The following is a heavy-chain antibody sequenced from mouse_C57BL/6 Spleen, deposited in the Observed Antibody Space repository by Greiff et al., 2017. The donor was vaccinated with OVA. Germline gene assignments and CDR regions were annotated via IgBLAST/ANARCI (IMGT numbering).Heavy chain of an antibody. CDR1: GYTFTDYN. CDR2: LNPNNGGT. J-gene: IGHJ4*01. V-gene: IGHV1-22*01. CDR3: ARRVYSYTAMDY. Sequence: EVQLHQSGPELVKPGASVKMSCKASGYTFTDYNMHWVQQSHGKSLEWIGYLNPNNGGTSSHQQFTGKATLTVNKSSSTAYMELRSLTAEDSAVYYCARRVYSYTAMDYWGQGTSVTVSS. D-gene: IGHD2-12*01.